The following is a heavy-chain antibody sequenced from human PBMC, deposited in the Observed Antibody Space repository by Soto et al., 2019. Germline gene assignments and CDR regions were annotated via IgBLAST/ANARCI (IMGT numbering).Heavy chain of an antibody. J-gene: IGHJ4*02. V-gene: IGHV3-30*03. D-gene: IGHD5-18*01. CDR1: GFTFSSYG. CDR2: ISYDGNNK. CDR3: ARWNVQHDSYGYF. Sequence: QVQLVESGGGVVQPGRSLRLSCAASGFTFSSYGMHWVRQAPGKGLEWVAVISYDGNNKYYADSVKGRFTISRDNSKNTLYLQMNSLRAEDTAVYYCARWNVQHDSYGYFWGQGTLVTVSS.